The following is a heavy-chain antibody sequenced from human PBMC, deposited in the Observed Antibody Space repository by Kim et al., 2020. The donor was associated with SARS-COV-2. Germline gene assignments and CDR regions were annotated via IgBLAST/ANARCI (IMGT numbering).Heavy chain of an antibody. V-gene: IGHV3-30*04. Sequence: GGSLRLSCAASGFTFSSYAMHWVRQAPGKGLEWVAVISYDGSNKYYADSVKGRFTISRDNSKNTLYLQMNSLRAEDTAVYYCAREGSMTVNSGYPENIAAADGGFDYWGQGTLVTVSS. J-gene: IGHJ4*02. CDR2: ISYDGSNK. CDR1: GFTFSSYA. CDR3: AREGSMTVNSGYPENIAAADGGFDY. D-gene: IGHD6-13*01.